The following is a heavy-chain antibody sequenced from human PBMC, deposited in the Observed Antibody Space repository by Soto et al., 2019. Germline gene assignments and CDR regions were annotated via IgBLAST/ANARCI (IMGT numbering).Heavy chain of an antibody. V-gene: IGHV3-30*18. CDR3: AKDRKLYSRGTPVDY. CDR1: GFTFSSYG. D-gene: IGHD6-13*01. CDR2: ISYDGSNK. Sequence: GGSLRLSCAASGFTFSSYGMHWVRQAPGKGLEWVAVISYDGSNKYYADSVKGRFTISRDNSKNTLYLQMNSLRAEDTAVYYCAKDRKLYSRGTPVDYWGQGTLVTVSS. J-gene: IGHJ4*02.